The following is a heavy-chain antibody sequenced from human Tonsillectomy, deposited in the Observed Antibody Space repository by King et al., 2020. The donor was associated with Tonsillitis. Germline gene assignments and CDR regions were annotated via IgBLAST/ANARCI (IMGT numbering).Heavy chain of an antibody. CDR3: ARHQLSGRLHPLDY. CDR1: GCTFNDYG. Sequence: VQLVESGGGVVRPGGSLRLSCAASGCTFNDYGMSWGRQAPGKGLEWVSGINWNGGSTNYADSVKGRFTISRDHAKKSLYLQMKSLSAEDTALYYCARHQLSGRLHPLDYWGQGTLVTVST. CDR2: INWNGGST. V-gene: IGHV3-20*04. D-gene: IGHD1-26*01. J-gene: IGHJ4*02.